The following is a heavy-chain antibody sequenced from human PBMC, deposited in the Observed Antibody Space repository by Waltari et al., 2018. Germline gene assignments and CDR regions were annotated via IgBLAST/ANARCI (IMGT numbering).Heavy chain of an antibody. CDR3: ITFGDYDFWSGYRDY. V-gene: IGHV1-24*01. CDR2: FVPEDAET. CDR1: GYTLTELS. J-gene: IGHJ4*02. Sequence: QVQLVQSGAEVKKPGASVKVSCKVSGYTLTELSMHWVRQAPGKGLEWMGGFVPEDAETIYVKKVQGRVTMTEDTFTDTAYMEVSSLRSEETAVYYCITFGDYDFWSGYRDYWGQGTLVTVSS. D-gene: IGHD3-3*01.